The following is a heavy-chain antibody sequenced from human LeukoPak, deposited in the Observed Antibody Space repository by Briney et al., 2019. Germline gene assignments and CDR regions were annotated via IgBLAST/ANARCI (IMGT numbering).Heavy chain of an antibody. CDR2: INPNSGGT. CDR1: GYTFTDYY. CDR3: ARDDYSYGYFDY. V-gene: IGHV1-2*02. D-gene: IGHD5-18*01. J-gene: IGHJ4*02. Sequence: PRASVKVSCKASGYTFTDYYMHWVRQAPGQGLEWMGWINPNSGGTNYAQKFQGRVTMTRDTSISTAYMELSSLRSEDTAVYYCARDDYSYGYFDYWGQGTLVTLSS.